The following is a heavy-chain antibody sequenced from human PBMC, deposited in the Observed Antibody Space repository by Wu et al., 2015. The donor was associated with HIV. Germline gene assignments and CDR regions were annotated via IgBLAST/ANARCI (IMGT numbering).Heavy chain of an antibody. J-gene: IGHJ4*02. V-gene: IGHV1-2*02. Sequence: VQLVQSGAEVKKPGASMKVSCKASGYTFTGYYIHWVRQAPGQGLEWMGWINPNSGGTNFAQKFQGRVSMTRDTSISTAYMELTRLTSDDTAVYYCARVPKPYYDSSAPFDYWGQGTLVTVSS. CDR1: GYTFTGYY. D-gene: IGHD3-22*01. CDR3: ARVPKPYYDSSAPFDY. CDR2: INPNSGGT.